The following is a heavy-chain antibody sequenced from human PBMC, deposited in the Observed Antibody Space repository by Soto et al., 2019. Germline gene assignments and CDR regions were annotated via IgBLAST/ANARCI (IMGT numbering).Heavy chain of an antibody. Sequence: ASETLSLTCTVSGGSISSYYWSWIRQPPGKGLEWIGYIYYSGSTNYNPSLKSRVTISVDTSKNQFSLKLSSVTAADTAVYYCARGTWTYGMDVWGQGTTVTVPS. CDR2: IYYSGST. J-gene: IGHJ6*02. CDR3: ARGTWTYGMDV. CDR1: GGSISSYY. V-gene: IGHV4-59*01. D-gene: IGHD3-16*01.